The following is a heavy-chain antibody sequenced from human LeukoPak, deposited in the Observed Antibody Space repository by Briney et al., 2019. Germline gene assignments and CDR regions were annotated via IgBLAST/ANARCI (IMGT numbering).Heavy chain of an antibody. V-gene: IGHV3-30-3*01. J-gene: IGHJ4*02. CDR2: ISYDGSNK. CDR1: GFTFSSYA. D-gene: IGHD6-6*01. CDR3: ARSKSSSSPNFDY. Sequence: GGSLRLSCAASGFTFSSYAMHWVRQAPGKGLEWMAIISYDGSNKYYADSVKGRFTISRDNSKSTLYLQMNSLRAEDTAVYYCARSKSSSSPNFDYWGQGTLVTVSS.